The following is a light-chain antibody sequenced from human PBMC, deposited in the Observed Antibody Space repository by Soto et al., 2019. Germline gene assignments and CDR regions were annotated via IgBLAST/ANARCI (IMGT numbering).Light chain of an antibody. CDR3: QHRSNWPPIT. CDR1: QSVSSY. V-gene: IGKV3-11*01. J-gene: IGKJ5*01. CDR2: DAS. Sequence: EIVLTQAPATLSLSPGESATLSCRASQSVSSYLAWYQQKPGQAPRLLIYDASNRATGIPARFSGSGSGTDFTLPISSLEPEDFAVYYCQHRSNWPPITFGQGTRLEIK.